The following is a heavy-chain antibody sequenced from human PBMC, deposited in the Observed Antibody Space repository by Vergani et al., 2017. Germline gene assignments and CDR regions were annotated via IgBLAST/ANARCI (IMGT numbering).Heavy chain of an antibody. CDR1: GFTFSSYA. J-gene: IGHJ4*02. CDR2: ISGSGGST. D-gene: IGHD2-2*01. CDR3: AKRPAAGIDS. Sequence: EVQLLESGGGLVQPGGSLRLSCAASGFTFSSYAMSWVRQAPGKGLEWVSTISGSGGSTYYADSVKGRFTISRANSKNTLYLQMNSLRAEDTAVYFCAKRPAAGIDSWGQGTLVTVSS. V-gene: IGHV3-23*01.